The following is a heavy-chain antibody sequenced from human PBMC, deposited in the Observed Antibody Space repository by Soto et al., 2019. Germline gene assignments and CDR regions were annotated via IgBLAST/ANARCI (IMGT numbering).Heavy chain of an antibody. J-gene: IGHJ6*02. Sequence: QVQLVQSGAEVKKPGSSVKVSCKASGGDFRRYAISWVRQAPGQGLEWMGGIVPIFGVTNYAQRFQGRLPITADESTSTAYMDLISLRSEDTAVYFCARPDEGGYASNHHYYYAMDVWGQGTTVTVTS. CDR2: IVPIFGVT. CDR1: GGDFRRYA. CDR3: ARPDEGGYASNHHYYYAMDV. D-gene: IGHD3-22*01. V-gene: IGHV1-69*01.